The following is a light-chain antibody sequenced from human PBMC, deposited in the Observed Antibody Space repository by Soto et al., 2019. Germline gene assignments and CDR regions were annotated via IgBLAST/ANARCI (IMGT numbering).Light chain of an antibody. CDR2: DAS. CDR1: QSVSSY. V-gene: IGKV3-11*01. CDR3: QQRSNWPFT. Sequence: EIVLTQSPATLSLSPGERATLSCRASQSVSSYLAWYQQKPGQAPRLLIYDASNRATGITARFSDSVSGTDFTLTIRRLEPEDFAVYYCQQRSNWPFTLGPGTKVDIK. J-gene: IGKJ3*01.